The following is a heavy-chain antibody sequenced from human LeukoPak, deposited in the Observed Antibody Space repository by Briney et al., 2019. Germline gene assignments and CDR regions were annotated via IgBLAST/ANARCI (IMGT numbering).Heavy chain of an antibody. V-gene: IGHV3-74*03. CDR1: GFTFSSYW. CDR2: TNTDGSST. J-gene: IGHJ1*01. CDR3: YGANAEH. Sequence: GGSLRLSCAASGFTFSSYWMHWVRQAPGKGLVWVSGTNTDGSSTMYADSVKGRFTIARDNAKNTLYLQMNSLRAEDTAVYYCYGANAEHWGQGTLVTVSA. D-gene: IGHD4-23*01.